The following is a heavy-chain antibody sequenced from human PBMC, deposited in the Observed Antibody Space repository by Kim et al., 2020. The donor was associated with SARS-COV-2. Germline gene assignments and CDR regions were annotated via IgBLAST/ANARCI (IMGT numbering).Heavy chain of an antibody. CDR3: ASSTINSSGWSVGFDY. Sequence: VKGRFTISRDNAKNTPYLQMNSLRAEDTAVDYCASSTINSSGWSVGFDYWGQGTLVTVSS. V-gene: IGHV3-48*01. J-gene: IGHJ4*02. D-gene: IGHD6-19*01.